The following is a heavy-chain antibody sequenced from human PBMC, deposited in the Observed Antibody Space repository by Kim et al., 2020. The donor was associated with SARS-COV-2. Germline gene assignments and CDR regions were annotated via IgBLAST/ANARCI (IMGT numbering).Heavy chain of an antibody. Sequence: ASVKVSCKASGYTFTSYDINWVRQATGQGLEWMGWMNPNSGNTGYAQKFQGRVTMTRNTSISTAYMELSSLRSEDTAVYYCARDRDSSTRYYYYYYGMDVWGQGTTVTVSS. J-gene: IGHJ6*02. D-gene: IGHD6-13*01. CDR3: ARDRDSSTRYYYYYYGMDV. V-gene: IGHV1-8*01. CDR2: MNPNSGNT. CDR1: GYTFTSYD.